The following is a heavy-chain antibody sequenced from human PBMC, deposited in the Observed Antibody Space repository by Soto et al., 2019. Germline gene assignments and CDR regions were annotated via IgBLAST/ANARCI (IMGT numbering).Heavy chain of an antibody. CDR1: GYTFTSYG. CDR3: ARYRSRPSRSYYYYGMDV. CDR2: ISAYNGNT. V-gene: IGHV1-18*01. D-gene: IGHD1-26*01. Sequence: EASVKVSCKASGYTFTSYGISWVRQAPGQGLEWMGWISAYNGNTNYAQKLQGRVTMTTDTSTSTAYMELRSLRSDDTAVYYCARYRSRPSRSYYYYGMDVWGQGTTVTVSS. J-gene: IGHJ6*02.